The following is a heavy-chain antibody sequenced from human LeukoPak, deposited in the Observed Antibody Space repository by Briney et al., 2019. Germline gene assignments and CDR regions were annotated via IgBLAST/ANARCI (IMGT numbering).Heavy chain of an antibody. V-gene: IGHV4-34*01. CDR1: GGSFSGYY. Sequence: PETLSLTCAVYGGSFSGYYWSWIRQPPGKGLEWIGEINHSGSTNYNPSLKSRVTISVDTSKNQFSLKLSSVTAADTAVYYCARAFDIVVVPVAFDPWGQGTLVTVSS. CDR3: ARAFDIVVVPVAFDP. CDR2: INHSGST. D-gene: IGHD2-2*01. J-gene: IGHJ5*02.